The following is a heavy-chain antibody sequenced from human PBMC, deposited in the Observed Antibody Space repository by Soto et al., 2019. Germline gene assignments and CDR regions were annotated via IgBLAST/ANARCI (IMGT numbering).Heavy chain of an antibody. CDR3: ARAREADVLRYFDWSNYYYGMDV. J-gene: IGHJ6*02. Sequence: GASVKVSCKASGYTFTSYGISWVRQAPGQGLEWMGWISAYNGNTNYAQKLQGRVTMTTDTSTSTAYMELRSLRSDDTAVYYCARAREADVLRYFDWSNYYYGMDVWGQGTTVTVSS. CDR1: GYTFTSYG. CDR2: ISAYNGNT. D-gene: IGHD3-9*01. V-gene: IGHV1-18*04.